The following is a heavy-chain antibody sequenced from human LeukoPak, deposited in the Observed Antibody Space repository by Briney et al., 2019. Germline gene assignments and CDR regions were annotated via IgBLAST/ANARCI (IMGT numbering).Heavy chain of an antibody. CDR3: ARARQELTTVNDYFDY. Sequence: SETLSLTCTVSGGSISSGDYYWSWIRQPPGKGLEWIGYIYYSGSTYYNPSLKSRVTISVDTSKSQFSLKLSSVTAADTAVYYCARARQELTTVNDYFDYWGQGTLVTVSS. V-gene: IGHV4-30-4*01. D-gene: IGHD4-17*01. CDR1: GGSISSGDYY. CDR2: IYYSGST. J-gene: IGHJ4*02.